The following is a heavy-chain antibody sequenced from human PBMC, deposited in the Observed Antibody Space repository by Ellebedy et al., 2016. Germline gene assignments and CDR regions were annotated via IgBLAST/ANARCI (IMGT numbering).Heavy chain of an antibody. V-gene: IGHV4-30-2*01. D-gene: IGHD5-24*01. CDR3: ARGSRDGYNYGPFDY. CDR1: GGSISSGGYS. CDR2: IYHSGST. J-gene: IGHJ4*02. Sequence: LRLSXAVSGGSISSGGYSWSWIRQPPGKGLEWIGYIYHSGSTYYNPSLKSRVTISVDRSKNQFSLKLSSVTVADTAVYYCARGSRDGYNYGPFDYWGQGTLVTVSS.